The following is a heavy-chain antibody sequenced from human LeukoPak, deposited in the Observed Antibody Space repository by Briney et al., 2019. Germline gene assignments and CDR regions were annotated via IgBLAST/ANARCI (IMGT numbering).Heavy chain of an antibody. CDR1: GFTFTQYG. Sequence: GGSLRLSCATSGFTFTQYGMNWVRQAPGKGLEWVSYISNSAILYADSVKGRFTISRDNARNSLYLQMNSLRAEDTAVYYCAINGCYRGVCDFDIWGQGTMVTVSS. D-gene: IGHD2-21*01. V-gene: IGHV3-48*01. CDR2: ISNSAI. CDR3: AINGCYRGVCDFDI. J-gene: IGHJ3*02.